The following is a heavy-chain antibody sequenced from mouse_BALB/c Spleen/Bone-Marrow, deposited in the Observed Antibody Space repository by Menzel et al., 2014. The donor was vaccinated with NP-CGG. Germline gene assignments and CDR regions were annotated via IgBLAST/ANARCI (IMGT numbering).Heavy chain of an antibody. CDR1: GFSFNSYG. CDR2: ISGGGSYT. Sequence: EVQVVESGGGLVKSGGSLKLSCAASGFSFNSYGMSWVRQTPEKRLEWVATISGGGSYTFYPDSVKGRFTISRDNAKNNLYLQLSSLRSEDTALYYCARHAYYDQTEVSFVYWGQGTLATVSA. J-gene: IGHJ3*01. CDR3: ARHAYYDQTEVSFVY. D-gene: IGHD2-4*01. V-gene: IGHV5-9-2*01.